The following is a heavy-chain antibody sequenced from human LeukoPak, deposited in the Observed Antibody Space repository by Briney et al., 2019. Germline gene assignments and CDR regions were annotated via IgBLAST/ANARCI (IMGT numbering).Heavy chain of an antibody. CDR2: INPNSGGT. CDR1: GNTFTGYY. Sequence: ASVKVSCKASGNTFTGYYMHWVRQAPGQGLEWMGWINPNSGGTNYAQKFQGRVTMTRDTSISTAYMELSRLRSDDTAVYYCAREWSYSSSWDVWGKGTTVTVSS. D-gene: IGHD6-13*01. CDR3: AREWSYSSSWDV. V-gene: IGHV1-2*02. J-gene: IGHJ6*04.